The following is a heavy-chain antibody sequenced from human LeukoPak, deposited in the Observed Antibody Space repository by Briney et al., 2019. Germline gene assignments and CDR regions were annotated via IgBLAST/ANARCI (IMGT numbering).Heavy chain of an antibody. CDR1: GFTVSNNY. V-gene: IGHV3-66*01. J-gene: IGHJ4*02. D-gene: IGHD2/OR15-2a*01. Sequence: GSLRLSCAASGFTVSNNYMSWVRQAPGKGLEWVSVIYSGGSTYYADSVKGRFTISRDSSKNTLYLQMNSLRAEDTAVYYCARDTPPRIFDYWGQGTPVTVSS. CDR2: IYSGGST. CDR3: ARDTPPRIFDY.